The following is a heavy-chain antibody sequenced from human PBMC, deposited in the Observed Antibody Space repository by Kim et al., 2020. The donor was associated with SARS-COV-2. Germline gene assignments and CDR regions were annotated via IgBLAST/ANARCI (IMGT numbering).Heavy chain of an antibody. CDR2: ISSDGNTK. CDR1: GFTFSGFP. Sequence: GGSLRLSCAASGFTFSGFPMHWVRQAPGKGLEWVAIISSDGNTKYYADSVKGRFTISRNSSKSALYLQMNSLRPEDTALYFCARDGALGAFDMWGQGTMVAVSS. CDR3: ARDGALGAFDM. V-gene: IGHV3-30-3*01. J-gene: IGHJ3*02. D-gene: IGHD3-16*01.